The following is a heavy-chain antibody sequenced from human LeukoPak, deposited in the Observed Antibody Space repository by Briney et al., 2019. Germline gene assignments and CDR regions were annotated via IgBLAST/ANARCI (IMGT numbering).Heavy chain of an antibody. J-gene: IGHJ4*02. CDR1: GGTFSSYA. CDR2: IIPILGTA. CDR3: ARDREDTAGENYFDY. D-gene: IGHD5-18*01. V-gene: IGHV1-69*01. Sequence: ASVKVSCKASGGTFSSYAISWVRQAPGQGLEWMGGIIPILGTANYAQKFQGRVTITADESTSTAYMELSSLRSEDTAVYYCARDREDTAGENYFDYWGQGTLVTVSS.